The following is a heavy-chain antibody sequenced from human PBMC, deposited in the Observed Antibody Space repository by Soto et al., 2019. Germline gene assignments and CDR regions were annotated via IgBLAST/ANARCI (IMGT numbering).Heavy chain of an antibody. D-gene: IGHD6-6*01. CDR1: GYSFTSYW. Sequence: GESLKISCKGSGYSFTSYWIGWVRQMPGKGLEWMGIIYPGDSDTRYSPSFQGQVTISADKSISTAYLQWSSLKASDTAMYYCARPVMIAARPYAFDIWGQGTMVTVS. CDR2: IYPGDSDT. V-gene: IGHV5-51*01. CDR3: ARPVMIAARPYAFDI. J-gene: IGHJ3*02.